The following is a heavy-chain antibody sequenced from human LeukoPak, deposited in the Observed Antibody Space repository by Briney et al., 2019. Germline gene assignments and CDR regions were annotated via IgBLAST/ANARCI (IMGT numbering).Heavy chain of an antibody. V-gene: IGHV4-59*08. CDR1: GGPISSYY. Sequence: PSETLSLACTVSGGPISSYYWSWIRKPPGKGLEWIGHIYYSGSTNYNPALKSRVTISVDTSKNQFSLKLSSVTAADTAVYYCARHRRYYYDSSGYYYSGSFDYWGQGTLVTVSS. J-gene: IGHJ4*02. D-gene: IGHD3-22*01. CDR3: ARHRRYYYDSSGYYYSGSFDY. CDR2: IYYSGST.